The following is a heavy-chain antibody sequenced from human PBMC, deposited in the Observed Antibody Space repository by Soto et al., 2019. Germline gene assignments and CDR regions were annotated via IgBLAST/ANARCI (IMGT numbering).Heavy chain of an antibody. Sequence: SETLSLTCTVSGGSISSGDYYWSWIRQPPGKGLEWIGYIYYSGSTYYNPSLKSRVTISVDTSKNQFSLKLSSVTAADTAVYYCAREGDYGDSYGMDVWGQGTTVTVSS. D-gene: IGHD4-17*01. V-gene: IGHV4-30-4*01. J-gene: IGHJ6*02. CDR2: IYYSGST. CDR1: GGSISSGDYY. CDR3: AREGDYGDSYGMDV.